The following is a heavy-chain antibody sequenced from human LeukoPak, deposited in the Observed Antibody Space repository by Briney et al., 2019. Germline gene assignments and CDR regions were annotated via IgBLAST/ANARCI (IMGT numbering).Heavy chain of an antibody. CDR2: INHSGST. J-gene: IGHJ3*02. CDR1: GGSFSGYY. V-gene: IGHV4-34*01. Sequence: PSETLSLTCAVYGGSFSGYYWSWIRQPPGKGLEWIGEINHSGSTNYNPSLKSRVTISVDTSKNQFSLRLISETAANTAVYYCARGRGYNAFDIWGQGTTVTVSS. D-gene: IGHD5-18*01. CDR3: ARGRGYNAFDI.